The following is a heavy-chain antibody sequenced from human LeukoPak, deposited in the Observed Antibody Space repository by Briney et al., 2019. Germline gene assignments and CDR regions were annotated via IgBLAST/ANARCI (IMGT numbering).Heavy chain of an antibody. CDR1: GGTFSSYA. CDR3: ARERPPSDAFDI. Sequence: SVKVSCKASGGTFSSYAISWVRQAPGQGLEWMGGIIPIFGTANYAQKFQGRVTITADESTSTAYMELSSLRSEDTAVYYCARERPPSDAFDIWGQGTMVTVSS. CDR2: IIPIFGTA. V-gene: IGHV1-69*13. J-gene: IGHJ3*02.